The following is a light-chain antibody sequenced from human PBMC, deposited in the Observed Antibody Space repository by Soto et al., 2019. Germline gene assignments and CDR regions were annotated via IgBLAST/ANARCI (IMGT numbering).Light chain of an antibody. J-gene: IGKJ1*01. CDR2: GAS. Sequence: EIVLTQSPGTLSLSPGERATLSCRASQSVSSIYLAWYQQKPGQAPRLLIYGASSRATCIPDRFSGSGSGTDFTLTISRLEPADFAVYYCQQYGSSRWTFGQGTKVEI. CDR3: QQYGSSRWT. V-gene: IGKV3-20*01. CDR1: QSVSSIY.